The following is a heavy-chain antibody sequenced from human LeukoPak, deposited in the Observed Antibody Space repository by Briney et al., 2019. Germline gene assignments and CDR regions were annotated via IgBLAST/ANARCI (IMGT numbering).Heavy chain of an antibody. CDR3: ASPTYYDFWSGYSGPDY. CDR1: GFTFSSYA. J-gene: IGHJ4*02. CDR2: ISGSGGST. V-gene: IGHV3-23*01. D-gene: IGHD3-3*01. Sequence: GGSLRLSCAASGFTFSSYAMSWVRQAPGKGLEWVSAISGSGGSTYYADSVKGRFTISRDNSKNTLYLQTNSLRAEDTAVYYCASPTYYDFWSGYSGPDYWGQGTLVTVSS.